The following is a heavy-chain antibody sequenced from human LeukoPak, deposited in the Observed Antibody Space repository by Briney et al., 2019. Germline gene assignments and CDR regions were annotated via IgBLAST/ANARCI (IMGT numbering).Heavy chain of an antibody. CDR3: ARAGAATYPDY. Sequence: GGSLRLSCAASGFTFSSYAMHWVRQAPGKGLEYVSAISSNGGSTYYANSVKGRFTISRDNSKNTLYLQMGSLRAEDMAVYYCARAGAATYPDYWGQGTLVTVSP. D-gene: IGHD1-26*01. V-gene: IGHV3-64*01. CDR1: GFTFSSYA. J-gene: IGHJ4*02. CDR2: ISSNGGST.